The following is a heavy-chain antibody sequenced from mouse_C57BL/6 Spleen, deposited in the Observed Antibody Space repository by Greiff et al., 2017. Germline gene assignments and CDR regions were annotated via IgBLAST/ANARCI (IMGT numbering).Heavy chain of an antibody. CDR3: ARPWSYGNYAMDY. D-gene: IGHD2-1*01. V-gene: IGHV5-17*01. CDR1: GFTFSDYG. CDR2: ISSGSSTI. J-gene: IGHJ4*01. Sequence: DVKLVESGGGLVKPGGSLKLSCAASGFTFSDYGMHWVRQAPEKGLEWVAYISSGSSTIYYAAPVKGRFTISRDNAKNTLFLQMTSLRSEDTAMYYCARPWSYGNYAMDYWGQGTSVTVSS.